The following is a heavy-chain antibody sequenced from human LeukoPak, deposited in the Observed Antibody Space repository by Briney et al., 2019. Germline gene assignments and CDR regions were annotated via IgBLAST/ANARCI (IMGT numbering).Heavy chain of an antibody. CDR2: IYPDDSDT. V-gene: IGHV5-51*01. CDR1: GYTFTNYW. CDR3: ARHASSSGWLNWFDP. Sequence: GESLKISCDGSGYTFTNYWIGWVRQMPGKGLEWMGVIYPDDSDTRYSPSFQGQVTFSADKSISTAYLHWNSLKASDTAMYYCARHASSSGWLNWFDPWGQGTLVTVSS. J-gene: IGHJ5*02. D-gene: IGHD6-19*01.